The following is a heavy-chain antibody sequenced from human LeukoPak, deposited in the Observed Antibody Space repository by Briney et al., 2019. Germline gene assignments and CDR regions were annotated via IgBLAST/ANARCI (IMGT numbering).Heavy chain of an antibody. D-gene: IGHD5-12*01. CDR3: ARDRYSGYGD. CDR2: IYSGGST. V-gene: IGHV3-53*01. Sequence: GGSLRLSCAASGFTFSSYAMSWVRQAPGKGLEWVSVIYSGGSTYYADSVKGRFTISRDNSKNTLYLQMNSLRAEDTAVYYCARDRYSGYGDWGQGTLITVSS. J-gene: IGHJ4*02. CDR1: GFTFSSYA.